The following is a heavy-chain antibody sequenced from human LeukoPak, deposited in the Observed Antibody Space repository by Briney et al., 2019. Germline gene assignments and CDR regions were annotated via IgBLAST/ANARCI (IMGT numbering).Heavy chain of an antibody. CDR3: AINSGY. CDR1: GFTFSSYA. Sequence: GGSLRLSCAASGFTFSSYALHWVRQAPGKGLEWVAVISYDGSNKYYADSVKGRFTISRDNAKNSLYLQMNSLRAEDTAVYYCAINSGYWGQGTLVTVSS. V-gene: IGHV3-30-3*01. CDR2: ISYDGSNK. J-gene: IGHJ4*02. D-gene: IGHD1-26*01.